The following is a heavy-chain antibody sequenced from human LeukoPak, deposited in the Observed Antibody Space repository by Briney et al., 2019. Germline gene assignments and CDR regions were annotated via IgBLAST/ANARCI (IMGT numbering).Heavy chain of an antibody. CDR2: INQGGSET. V-gene: IGHV3-7*01. CDR3: ARLIGDRTIYDY. CDR1: GFPFRTYW. D-gene: IGHD6-6*01. J-gene: IGHJ4*02. Sequence: PGGPLRLSCAASGFPFRTYWMSWVRQAPGKGLEWVASINQGGSETYYVESVKGRLTISRDNAMNAFFLQMNSLRAEDTAVYYCARLIGDRTIYDYWGQGTLVTVSS.